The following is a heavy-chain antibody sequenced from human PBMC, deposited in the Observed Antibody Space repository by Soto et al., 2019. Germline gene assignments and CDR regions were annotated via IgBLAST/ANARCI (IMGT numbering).Heavy chain of an antibody. CDR2: ISGSDGST. Sequence: EVQLLESGGGLVQPGGSLRLSRVASGFTFSTYAMNWVRQAPGKGLEWVSAISGSDGSTYYADSVKGRFTISRDNSKNTLYLQMRSLRAEDTAVYYCAKESLFSGWYVGEALDIWGQGTMVTVSS. J-gene: IGHJ3*02. CDR1: GFTFSTYA. D-gene: IGHD6-19*01. V-gene: IGHV3-23*01. CDR3: AKESLFSGWYVGEALDI.